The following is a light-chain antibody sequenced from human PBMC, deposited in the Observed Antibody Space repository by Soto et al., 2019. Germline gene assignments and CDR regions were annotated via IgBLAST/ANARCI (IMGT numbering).Light chain of an antibody. J-gene: IGKJ1*01. Sequence: EMELTQSPGTLSLSPGDRATLCCRARQSVSNPYPAWVQQKPGQTTSPLIYSVSSSTTGIPDRFSCSGSGTDFTHTITRLEPGAFVMNSSLHHGSSLWTLXQGT. CDR3: LHHGSSLWT. CDR2: SVS. CDR1: QSVSNPY. V-gene: IGKV3-20*01.